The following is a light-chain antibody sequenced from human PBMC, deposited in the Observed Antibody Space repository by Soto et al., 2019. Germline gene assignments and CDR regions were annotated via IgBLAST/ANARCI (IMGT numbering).Light chain of an antibody. J-gene: IGLJ2*01. CDR2: EGS. Sequence: QSALTQPASVSGSPGQSITISCTGTSSDVGSYNLVSWYQQHPGKAPKVMIYEGSKRPSGVSNRFSGSKSGYTASLTISGLQAEDEADYYCCSYAGSSTHVVFGGGTKLTVL. CDR1: SSDVGSYNL. V-gene: IGLV2-23*01. CDR3: CSYAGSSTHVV.